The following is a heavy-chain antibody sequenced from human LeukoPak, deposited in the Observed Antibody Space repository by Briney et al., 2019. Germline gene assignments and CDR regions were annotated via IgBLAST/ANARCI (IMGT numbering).Heavy chain of an antibody. V-gene: IGHV4-30-4*08. CDR1: GGSISSGDYH. D-gene: IGHD2-2*01. CDR3: ASGPAATRFDY. CDR2: IYHSGST. J-gene: IGHJ4*02. Sequence: PSETLSLTCTVSGGSISSGDYHWSWIRQPPGKGLEWIGYIYHSGSTYYNPSLKSRVTISVDRSKNQFSLKLSSVTAADTAVYYCASGPAATRFDYWGQGTLVTVSS.